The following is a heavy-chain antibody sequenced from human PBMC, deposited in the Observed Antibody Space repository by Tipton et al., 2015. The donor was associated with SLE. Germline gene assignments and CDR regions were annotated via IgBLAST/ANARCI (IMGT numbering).Heavy chain of an antibody. CDR3: ARVSGGIAYMDV. D-gene: IGHD6-13*01. CDR1: GFTFSSYE. V-gene: IGHV3-48*03. J-gene: IGHJ6*03. CDR2: ISSSGSTI. Sequence: SLRLSCAASGFTFSSYEMNWVRQAPGKGLEWVSYISSSGSTIYYADSVKGRFTISRDNAKNSLYLQMNSLRAEDTAVYYCARVSGGIAYMDVWGKGTTVTFSS.